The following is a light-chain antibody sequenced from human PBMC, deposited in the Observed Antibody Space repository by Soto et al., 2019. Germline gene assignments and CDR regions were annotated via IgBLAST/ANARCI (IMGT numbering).Light chain of an antibody. CDR2: DAS. CDR1: QDISNY. J-gene: IGKJ3*01. Sequence: DIQMTQSPSSLSASVGDRVTITCQASQDISNYLNWYQQKPGKAPKLLIYDASNLETGVPSRFSGSGSGTDFTFTISSLQPEDFATYYCQQYDNVPSTFGPGTKVDIK. V-gene: IGKV1-33*01. CDR3: QQYDNVPST.